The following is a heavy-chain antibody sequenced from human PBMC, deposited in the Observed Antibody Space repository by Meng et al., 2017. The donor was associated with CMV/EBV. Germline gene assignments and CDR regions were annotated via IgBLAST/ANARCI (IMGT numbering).Heavy chain of an antibody. CDR3: ARDPSLRWIDY. D-gene: IGHD4-23*01. J-gene: IGHJ4*02. CDR2: IYYSGST. Sequence: RQGSGPGLVTPSETLPLTCAVSGGSISSSSYYWRWIRQPPGKGLEWIGSIYYSGSTYYNPSLKSRVTISVDTSKNQFSLKLSSVTAADTAVYYCARDPSLRWIDYWGQGTLVTVSS. CDR1: GGSISSSSYY. V-gene: IGHV4-39*07.